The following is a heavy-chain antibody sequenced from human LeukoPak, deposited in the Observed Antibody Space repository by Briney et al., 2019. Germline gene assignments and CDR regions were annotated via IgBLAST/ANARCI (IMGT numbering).Heavy chain of an antibody. CDR2: IYYSGST. J-gene: IGHJ6*03. V-gene: IGHV4-39*07. Sequence: PSETLSLTCTVSGGSISSSSYYWGWIRQPPGKGLEWIGGIYYSGSTYYNPSLKSRVTISVDTSKNQFSLKLSSVTAADTAVYYCARDTVEYSGSWYFGNCYYYYMDVWGKGTTVTVSS. D-gene: IGHD6-13*01. CDR3: ARDTVEYSGSWYFGNCYYYYMDV. CDR1: GGSISSSSYY.